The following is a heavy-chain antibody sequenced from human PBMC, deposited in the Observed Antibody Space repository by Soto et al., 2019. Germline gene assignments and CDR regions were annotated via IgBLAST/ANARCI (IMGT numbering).Heavy chain of an antibody. D-gene: IGHD6-19*01. J-gene: IGHJ4*02. Sequence: EVQLVESGGGLVQPGRSLRLSCAASGFTFDDYAMHWVRQAPGKGLEWVSGISWNSGSIGYADSVKGRFTISRDNAKNSLYLQMNSLRAEDTAVYYCARVAPGWLAFDYWGQGTLVTVSS. CDR1: GFTFDDYA. CDR3: ARVAPGWLAFDY. V-gene: IGHV3-9*01. CDR2: ISWNSGSI.